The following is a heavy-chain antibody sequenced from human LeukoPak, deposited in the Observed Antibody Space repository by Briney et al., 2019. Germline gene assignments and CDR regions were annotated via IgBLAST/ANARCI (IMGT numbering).Heavy chain of an antibody. CDR3: ARDYDSSGYYYPVYEY. CDR1: GFTFRNYR. CDR2: ISTSSTYI. D-gene: IGHD3-22*01. V-gene: IGHV3-21*01. J-gene: IGHJ4*02. Sequence: GGSLRLSCAASGFTFRNYRMNWVRQAPGKGLEWGSSISTSSTYIFYADSVKGRFTISRDNAKNSLYLQMNSLRAEDTAVYYCARDYDSSGYYYPVYEYWGQGTLVTVSS.